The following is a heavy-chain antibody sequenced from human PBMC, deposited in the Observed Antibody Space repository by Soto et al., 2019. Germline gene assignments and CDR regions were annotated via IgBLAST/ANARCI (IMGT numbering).Heavy chain of an antibody. Sequence: TLSLTCSVSGDSISTVDYFWAWIRQPPGQALEYIGYIYKSATTYYNPSFESRVAISLDTSKSQFSLNVTSVTAADTAVYFCARGRYCLTGRCFPNWFDSWGQGTLVTVSS. V-gene: IGHV4-30-4*01. CDR3: ARGRYCLTGRCFPNWFDS. CDR2: IYKSATT. CDR1: GDSISTVDYF. D-gene: IGHD2-15*01. J-gene: IGHJ5*01.